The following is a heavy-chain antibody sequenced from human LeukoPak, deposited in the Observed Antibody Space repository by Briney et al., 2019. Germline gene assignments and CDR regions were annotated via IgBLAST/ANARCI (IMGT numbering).Heavy chain of an antibody. CDR3: ARVMGDRLAFDY. V-gene: IGHV4-39*01. Sequence: SETLSLTCTVSGGSISSSSYYWGWIRQPPGKGLEWIGSIYYSGSTYYNPSLKSRVTISVDTSKNQFSLKLSSVTAADTAVYYCARVMGDRLAFDYWGQGTLVTVSS. D-gene: IGHD2-21*01. CDR1: GGSISSSSYY. J-gene: IGHJ4*02. CDR2: IYYSGST.